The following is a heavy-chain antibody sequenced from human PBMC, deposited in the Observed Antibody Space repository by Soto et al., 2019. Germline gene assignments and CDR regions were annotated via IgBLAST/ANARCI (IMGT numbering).Heavy chain of an antibody. Sequence: GXSVKVSFKAFGYPFDTYGINWVRQAPGQRPEWMGWISAYNGQTDYAQNFQGRVTMATDTSTNTAYMELRNLRSDDTAVYYCARDTHEFWNSYFFDPWGPGTLVTVSS. V-gene: IGHV1-18*01. CDR3: ARDTHEFWNSYFFDP. D-gene: IGHD3-3*01. CDR2: ISAYNGQT. CDR1: GYPFDTYG. J-gene: IGHJ5*02.